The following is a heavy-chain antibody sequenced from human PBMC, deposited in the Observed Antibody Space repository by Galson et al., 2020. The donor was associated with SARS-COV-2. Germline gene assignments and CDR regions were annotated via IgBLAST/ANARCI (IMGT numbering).Heavy chain of an antibody. V-gene: IGHV3-53*01. D-gene: IGHD4-4*01. CDR3: ARETVDYYYYYGMDV. CDR1: GLTASSNS. J-gene: IGHJ6*02. Sequence: GKPLKISCAAPGLTASSNSISWVPQAHGKGLEWASVIYTGGSPYYADSVKGRFTISRDNSKNTLYLQMNSLRAEDTAVYYCARETVDYYYYYGMDVWGQGTTVTVSS. CDR2: IYTGGSP.